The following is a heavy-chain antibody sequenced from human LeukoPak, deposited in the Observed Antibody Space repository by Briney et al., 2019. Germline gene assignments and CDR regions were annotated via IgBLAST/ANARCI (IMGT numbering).Heavy chain of an antibody. CDR2: ISPYHGTT. CDR3: ARGGSRGIYSSSSYSLFHY. CDR1: GYIFTNKA. J-gene: IGHJ4*02. Sequence: GASVKVSCKASGYIFTNKAISWVRQAPGQGPEWMGWISPYHGTTNYAQNFQGRVSMTTDTSTSTVYMELRSLRSDDTAVYYCARGGSRGIYSSSSYSLFHYWGQGTLVTVSS. D-gene: IGHD6-6*01. V-gene: IGHV1-18*01.